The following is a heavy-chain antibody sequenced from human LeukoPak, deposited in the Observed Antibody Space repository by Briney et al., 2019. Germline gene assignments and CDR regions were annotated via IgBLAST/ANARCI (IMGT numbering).Heavy chain of an antibody. CDR1: GGSTSSYY. D-gene: IGHD6-19*01. CDR2: FYNSGST. Sequence: SETLSLTCTVSGGSTSSYYWSWLRQTPGKGLEWIGSFYNSGSTNYNPSLKSRVTISVDTSKNQISLKLNSMTAADTAVYYCAGGGQWLAPDHWGQGTLVTVSS. J-gene: IGHJ4*02. V-gene: IGHV4-59*01. CDR3: AGGGQWLAPDH.